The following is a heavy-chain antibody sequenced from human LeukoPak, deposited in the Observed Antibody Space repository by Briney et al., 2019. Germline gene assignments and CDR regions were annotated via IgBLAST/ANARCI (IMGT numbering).Heavy chain of an antibody. CDR2: MNPNSGNT. V-gene: IGHV1-8*03. Sequence: GASVKVSCKASGYTFTSYDINWVRQATGQGLEWMGWMNPNSGNTGYARKFQGRVTITRNTSISTAYMELSSLRSEDTAVYYCARVASYLGYCSGGSCYSTRYYYYYMDVWGKGTTVTVSS. CDR3: ARVASYLGYCSGGSCYSTRYYYYYMDV. D-gene: IGHD2-15*01. CDR1: GYTFTSYD. J-gene: IGHJ6*03.